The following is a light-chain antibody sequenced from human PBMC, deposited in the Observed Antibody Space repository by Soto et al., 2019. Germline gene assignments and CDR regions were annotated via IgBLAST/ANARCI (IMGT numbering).Light chain of an antibody. Sequence: EIVLTQSPGTLSLSPGERATLSCRASQSISSSYLAWYQQKPGQAPRLLIYGGSTSATGIPARFSGSGSGTELTLTISSLQSEDFAVYYCQQYNNWPLTFGGGTKVDIK. J-gene: IGKJ4*01. CDR1: QSISSS. CDR2: GGS. V-gene: IGKV3D-15*01. CDR3: QQYNNWPLT.